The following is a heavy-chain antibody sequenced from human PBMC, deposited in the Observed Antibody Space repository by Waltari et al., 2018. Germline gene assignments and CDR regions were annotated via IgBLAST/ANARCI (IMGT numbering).Heavy chain of an antibody. CDR1: GYTFINYF. D-gene: IGHD4-4*01. Sequence: QVQLVQSGAEVKKPGASVRVSCKASGYTFINYFIHWLRQAPGQGLEWRGWINTNTGGTDYSQKFKGRVTMTRDKPISTAYMELTSLRSDDTAVYFCARSPDSEFDFWGQGTLVTVSS. J-gene: IGHJ4*02. V-gene: IGHV1-2*02. CDR2: INTNTGGT. CDR3: ARSPDSEFDF.